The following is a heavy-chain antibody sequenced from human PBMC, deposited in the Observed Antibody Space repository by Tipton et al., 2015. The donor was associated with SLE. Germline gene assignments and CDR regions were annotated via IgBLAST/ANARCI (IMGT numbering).Heavy chain of an antibody. J-gene: IGHJ4*02. CDR1: GFTFSSYE. Sequence: SLRLSCAASGFTFSSYEMNWVRQAPGKGLEWVSYISSSGSTIYYADSVRGRFTISRDNAKNSLYLQMNSLRAEDTAVYYCARGYSSSLFSHYFDYWGQGTLVTVSS. V-gene: IGHV3-48*03. D-gene: IGHD6-13*01. CDR3: ARGYSSSLFSHYFDY. CDR2: ISSSGSTI.